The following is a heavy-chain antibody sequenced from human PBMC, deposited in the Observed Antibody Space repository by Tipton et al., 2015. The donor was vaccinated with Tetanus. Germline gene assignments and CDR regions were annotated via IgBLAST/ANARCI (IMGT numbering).Heavy chain of an antibody. V-gene: IGHV4-34*01. J-gene: IGHJ6*02. CDR1: GGSFSGSY. Sequence: TLSLTCAVSGGSFSGSYWSWIRQSPGKGLEWIGEVNHGGTSNYNPSLKSRVSISVDKSKNQFSLKVDSVTAADTAVYYCARGDYCSSNNCQGWLYPGLDVWGQGTTVTVSS. CDR2: VNHGGTS. CDR3: ARGDYCSSNNCQGWLYPGLDV. D-gene: IGHD2-2*01.